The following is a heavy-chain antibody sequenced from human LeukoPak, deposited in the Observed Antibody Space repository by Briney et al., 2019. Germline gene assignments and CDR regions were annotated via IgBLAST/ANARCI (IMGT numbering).Heavy chain of an antibody. J-gene: IGHJ4*02. CDR3: ARGHTAVTRHFDF. Sequence: GGSLRLSCAASGFTFTTYSMTWVRQAPGKGLEWVSLISSGSSAIFSADALKGRFTISRDDATNLLHLDMNSLRAEDTAVYYCARGHTAVTRHFDFWGQGTLVTVSS. CDR2: ISSGSSAI. CDR1: GFTFTTYS. V-gene: IGHV3-21*01. D-gene: IGHD4-17*01.